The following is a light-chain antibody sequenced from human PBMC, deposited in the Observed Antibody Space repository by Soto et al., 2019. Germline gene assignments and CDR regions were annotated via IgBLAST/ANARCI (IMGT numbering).Light chain of an antibody. CDR1: QGISNY. V-gene: IGKV1-5*03. CDR2: KAS. Sequence: IQLTQSPSSLSASVGDRVTITCRASQGISNYLNWYQQKPGKAPKLLIYKASTLKSGVPSRFSGSGSGTEFTLTISSLQPDDFATYYCQHYNSYSEAFGQGTKVDI. J-gene: IGKJ1*01. CDR3: QHYNSYSEA.